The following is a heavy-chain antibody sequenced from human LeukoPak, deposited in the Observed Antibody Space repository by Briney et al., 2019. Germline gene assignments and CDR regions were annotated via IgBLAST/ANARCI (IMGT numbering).Heavy chain of an antibody. J-gene: IGHJ6*03. CDR2: ISHDGTNE. V-gene: IGHV3-30-3*01. CDR1: GFTFRKYG. D-gene: IGHD2-8*02. Sequence: PGTSLRLSCAASGFTFRKYGMNWVRQAPGKGLEWVAVISHDGTNEYYADSVKGRFTISRDNSKNTLHLQVNSLRPEDTAVYYCASTLNCTVTNCFIFNYMDVWGKGTTVTVSS. CDR3: ASTLNCTVTNCFIFNYMDV.